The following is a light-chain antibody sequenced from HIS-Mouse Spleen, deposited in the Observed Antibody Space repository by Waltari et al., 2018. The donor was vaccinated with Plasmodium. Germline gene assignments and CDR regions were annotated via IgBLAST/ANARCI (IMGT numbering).Light chain of an antibody. CDR1: SSDVWSYNL. CDR3: CSYAGSSTYV. V-gene: IGLV2-23*01. Sequence: QSALTQPASVSGSPGQSITISCTGTSSDVWSYNLFSGYQQHPGKAPKLMIYEGSKRPSGVSKRFSGSKSGNTASLTISGLQAEDEADYYCCSYAGSSTYVFGTGTKVTVL. J-gene: IGLJ1*01. CDR2: EGS.